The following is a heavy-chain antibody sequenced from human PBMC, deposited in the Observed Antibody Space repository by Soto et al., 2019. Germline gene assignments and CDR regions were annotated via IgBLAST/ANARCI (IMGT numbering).Heavy chain of an antibody. V-gene: IGHV1-3*01. CDR2: INAGNGNT. D-gene: IGHD6-13*01. Sequence: GASVKVSCKACGYTLTSYSMHWVRQAPGQRLEWMGWINAGNGNTKYSQKFQGRVTITRDTSASTAYMELSSLRSEDTAVYYCARAKEVSSWVFDPWRQGTLVTVSS. J-gene: IGHJ5*02. CDR3: ARAKEVSSWVFDP. CDR1: GYTLTSYS.